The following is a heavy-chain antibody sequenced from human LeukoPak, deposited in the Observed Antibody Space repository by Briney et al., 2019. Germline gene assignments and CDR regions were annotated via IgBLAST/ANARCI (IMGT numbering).Heavy chain of an antibody. D-gene: IGHD3-10*01. CDR1: GFTVSSNY. CDR3: ANGIYSASRSQPPFAS. V-gene: IGHV3-53*05. CDR2: IYSGGST. J-gene: IGHJ4*02. Sequence: GGSLRLSCAASGFTVSSNYMSWVRQAPGKGLEWVSVIYSGGSTYYAESVKGRFTISRDNSKNTAYLQMNSLRAEDTAIYYCANGIYSASRSQPPFASWGQGTLVTVSS.